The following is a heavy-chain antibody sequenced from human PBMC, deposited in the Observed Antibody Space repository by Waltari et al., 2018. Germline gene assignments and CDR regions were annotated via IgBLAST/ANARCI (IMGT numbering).Heavy chain of an antibody. V-gene: IGHV4-34*01. J-gene: IGHJ4*02. CDR3: ARGWCSGGSCYSPVDY. CDR2: INHSGRT. Sequence: QVQLQQWGAGLLQPSETLSLTCAVYGGSFSGYYWSWIRQPPGKGLEWIGEINHSGRTNYNPSLKSRVTISVDTSKNQFSLKLSSVTAADTAVYYCARGWCSGGSCYSPVDYWGQGTLVTVSS. D-gene: IGHD2-15*01. CDR1: GGSFSGYY.